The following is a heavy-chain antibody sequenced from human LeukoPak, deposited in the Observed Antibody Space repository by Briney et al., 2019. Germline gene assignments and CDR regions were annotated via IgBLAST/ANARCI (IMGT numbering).Heavy chain of an antibody. J-gene: IGHJ4*02. CDR1: GYTFTSYY. V-gene: IGHV1-46*01. CDR3: ARDGGYYYDSSGYPTHFDY. Sequence: ASVKVSCKASGYTFTSYYMHWVRQAPGQGLEWMGIINPSGGSTSYAQKFQGRVTMTRDTSTSTVYMELSSLRSEDTAVYYCARDGGYYYDSSGYPTHFDYWGQGTLVTVSS. CDR2: INPSGGST. D-gene: IGHD3-22*01.